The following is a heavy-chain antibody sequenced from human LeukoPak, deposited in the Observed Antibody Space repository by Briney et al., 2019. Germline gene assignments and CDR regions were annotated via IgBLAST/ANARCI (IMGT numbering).Heavy chain of an antibody. CDR2: IYTSGST. V-gene: IGHV4-61*02. CDR3: ARWDGSGFRY. CDR1: GGSISSSSYY. J-gene: IGHJ4*02. D-gene: IGHD3-10*01. Sequence: PSETLSLTCTVSGGSISSSSYYWGWIRQPPGKGLEWIGRIYTSGSTNYNPSLKSRVTISVDTSKNQFSLKLSSVTAADTAVYYCARWDGSGFRYWGQGTLATVSS.